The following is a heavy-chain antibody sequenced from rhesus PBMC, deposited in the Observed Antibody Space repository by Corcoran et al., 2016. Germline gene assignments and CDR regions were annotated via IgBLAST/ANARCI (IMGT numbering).Heavy chain of an antibody. V-gene: IGHV4-65*01. CDR1: GGSISSSNW. CDR2: ISGSRGTT. Sequence: QVQLPESGPGLVKPSETLSLTCAVSGGSISSSNWWSWIRQPPGKGLEWIGYISGSRGTTYYNPSLKSRVTISTDTSKNQFSLKLSSGTAADTAVYCCARYSSWSYYFDYWGQGVLVTVSS. CDR3: ARYSSWSYYFDY. D-gene: IGHD6-13*01. J-gene: IGHJ4*01.